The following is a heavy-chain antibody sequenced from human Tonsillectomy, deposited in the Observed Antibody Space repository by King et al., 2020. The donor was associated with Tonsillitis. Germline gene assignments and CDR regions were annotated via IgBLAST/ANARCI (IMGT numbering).Heavy chain of an antibody. CDR1: GYTFTSYG. CDR3: ASSIGYYDSSGYLYYGMDV. V-gene: IGHV1-18*01. J-gene: IGHJ6*02. D-gene: IGHD3-22*01. CDR2: ISGYNGNT. Sequence: VQLVQSGAEVKKPGASVKVSCKASGYTFTSYGVTWVRQAPGQGLEWMGWISGYNGNTNYAQKVQGRVTMTTDTSTSTAYMELRSLRSDDTAVYYCASSIGYYDSSGYLYYGMDVWGQGTTVTVSS.